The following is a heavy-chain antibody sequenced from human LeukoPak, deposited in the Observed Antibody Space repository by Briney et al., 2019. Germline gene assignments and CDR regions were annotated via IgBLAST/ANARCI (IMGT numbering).Heavy chain of an antibody. V-gene: IGHV3-74*01. CDR2: INTDGSIT. CDR1: GFTFSSYW. Sequence: GGSLRLSCAASGFTFSSYWMHWVRQAPGKGLVWVSRINTDGSITTYADSVEGRFTISRDNAKNTLYLQMDSLRAEDTSMYYCARGTGSYYSLGYWGQGTLVTVSS. J-gene: IGHJ4*02. D-gene: IGHD1-26*01. CDR3: ARGTGSYYSLGY.